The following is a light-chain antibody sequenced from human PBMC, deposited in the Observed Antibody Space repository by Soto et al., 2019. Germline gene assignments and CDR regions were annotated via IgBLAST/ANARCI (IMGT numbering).Light chain of an antibody. J-gene: IGKJ1*01. CDR3: QQYDSSPKT. CDR2: AAS. Sequence: DIVMTQSPDSLTVSLGERATINCKSSQSILSSSNNKNYLAWYQQKPGKAPKLLIYAASSLQSGVPSRFSGSGSGTDFTLTISRLEPEDFAVYYCQQYDSSPKTFGQGTKVDIK. CDR1: QSILSSSNNKNY. V-gene: IGKV4-1*01.